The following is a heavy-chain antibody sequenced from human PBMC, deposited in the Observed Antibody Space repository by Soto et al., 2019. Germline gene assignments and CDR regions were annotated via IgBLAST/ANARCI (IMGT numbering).Heavy chain of an antibody. D-gene: IGHD6-19*01. V-gene: IGHV4-39*01. CDR2: IYYSGSP. CDR1: GGSISSSSYY. CDR3: AVPAASVAGASGSYYYYGMDV. Sequence: PSETLSLTCTVSGGSISSSSYYWGWIRQPPGKGLEWIGYIYYSGSPYYNPSLKSRVTISVDTSKNQFSLKLSSVTAADTAVYYCAVPAASVAGASGSYYYYGMDVWGRGTTVTVSS. J-gene: IGHJ6*02.